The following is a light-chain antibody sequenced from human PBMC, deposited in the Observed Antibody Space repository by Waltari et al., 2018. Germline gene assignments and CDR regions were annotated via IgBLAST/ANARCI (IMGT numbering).Light chain of an antibody. CDR3: SSYASSITPNWV. CDR1: SSDIGGYNY. Sequence: QSALTQPASVSGSPAQSITISCTGTSSDIGGYNYDSWYQQHPGKAPKLMIYDVNSRPSVVSNRFSGSKSCNTASLTISGLQAEDEADYYCSSYASSITPNWVFGGGTKLTVL. CDR2: DVN. J-gene: IGLJ3*02. V-gene: IGLV2-14*01.